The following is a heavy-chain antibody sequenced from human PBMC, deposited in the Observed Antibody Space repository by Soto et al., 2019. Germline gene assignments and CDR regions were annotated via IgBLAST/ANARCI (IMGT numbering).Heavy chain of an antibody. CDR1: GFVFSAYA. D-gene: IGHD6-19*01. J-gene: IGHJ4*01. Sequence: PGGSLRLSSAASGFVFSAYAMLWVRQAPGKGLEWVAAISYDGTNKYYADSIKGRFTISRDNSANTLFLQVNSLRREDTAMYYCARDPSPYTSGWYGIDFWGHGTLVTVSS. V-gene: IGHV3-30*04. CDR2: ISYDGTNK. CDR3: ARDPSPYTSGWYGIDF.